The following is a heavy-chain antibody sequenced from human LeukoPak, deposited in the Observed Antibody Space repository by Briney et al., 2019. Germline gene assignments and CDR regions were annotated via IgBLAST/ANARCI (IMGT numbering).Heavy chain of an antibody. Sequence: GGSLRLSCAASGFTFSHAWMSWVRQAPGKGLEWVGRIKSKTDGGTTDYAAPVKGRFTISRDDSKNTLYLQMNSLKTEDTAVYYCTTFSMIVVVITDWGQGTLVTVSS. CDR3: TTFSMIVVVITD. J-gene: IGHJ4*02. CDR1: GFTFSHAW. D-gene: IGHD3-22*01. V-gene: IGHV3-15*01. CDR2: IKSKTDGGTT.